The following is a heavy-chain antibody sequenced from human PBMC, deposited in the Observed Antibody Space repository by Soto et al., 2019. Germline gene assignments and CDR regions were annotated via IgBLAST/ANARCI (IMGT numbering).Heavy chain of an antibody. CDR1: GLTFTRYS. CDR3: ARESEDLTSNFDY. J-gene: IGHJ4*02. V-gene: IGHV3-21*06. CDR2: ISSTTNYI. Sequence: PGGSLRLSCAASGLTFTRYSMNWVRQAPGEGLEWVSSISSTTNYIYYGDSMKGRFTISRDNAKNSLYLEMNSLRAEDTAVYYCARESEDLTSNFDYWGQGTLVTVSS.